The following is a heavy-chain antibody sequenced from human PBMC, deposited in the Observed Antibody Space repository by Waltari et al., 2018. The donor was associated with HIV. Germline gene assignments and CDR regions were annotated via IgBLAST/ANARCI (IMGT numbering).Heavy chain of an antibody. CDR2: IKTKTDAGTV. CDR1: GFTFSNTW. Sequence: VQLVESGGGLGKPGGAFRLACGVSGFTFSNTWMSWVRQAPGKWLEWVGRIKTKTDAGTVDYAAPVTGRFTISRDDSQSTLYLEINSLKTEDTAVYYCTTIQFYYVFEFWGQGTLVTVSS. V-gene: IGHV3-15*01. CDR3: TTIQFYYVFEF. D-gene: IGHD3-10*02. J-gene: IGHJ4*02.